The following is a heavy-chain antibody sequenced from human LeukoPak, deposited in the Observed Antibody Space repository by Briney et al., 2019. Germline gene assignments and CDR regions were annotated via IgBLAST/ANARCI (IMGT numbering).Heavy chain of an antibody. Sequence: QPGGSVRLSCAASGFTFSSYGMHWVRQAPGKGLEWVAVIWYDGSNKYYADSVKGRLTISRDNSKNTLYLQMNSLRAEDTAVYYCASTGTEAYFDYWGQGTLVTVSS. V-gene: IGHV3-33*01. CDR2: IWYDGSNK. J-gene: IGHJ4*02. D-gene: IGHD1-1*01. CDR3: ASTGTEAYFDY. CDR1: GFTFSSYG.